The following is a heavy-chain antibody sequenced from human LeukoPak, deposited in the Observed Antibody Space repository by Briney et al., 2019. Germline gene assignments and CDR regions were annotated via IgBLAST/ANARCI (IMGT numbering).Heavy chain of an antibody. CDR3: GRGNKSFDR. V-gene: IGHV3-33*01. CDR1: PFIFTGFA. Sequence: GGSLRLSCEMSPFIFTGFAVHWVRQAPGEGLEWVAVIWKDGSKAFYGDAVRGRFTLARDNSESTVFLEMNSLRAGDTAVYYCGRGNKSFDRWGQGTLVIVS. D-gene: IGHD1/OR15-1a*01. J-gene: IGHJ1*01. CDR2: IWKDGSKA.